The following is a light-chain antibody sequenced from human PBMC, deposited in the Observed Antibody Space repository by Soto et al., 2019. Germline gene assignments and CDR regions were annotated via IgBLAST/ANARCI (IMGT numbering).Light chain of an antibody. J-gene: IGKJ2*01. V-gene: IGKV1-5*01. Sequence: DIQVTQSPPTLSASVGDRVTITCRASQTISTWMAWYQQKPGKAPKLLVYDASTLQSGVESRFSGSGSGTEFNLIISGLQPDDSATYYCQQYTNTNNPWMFGQGTK. CDR2: DAS. CDR1: QTISTW. CDR3: QQYTNTNNPWM.